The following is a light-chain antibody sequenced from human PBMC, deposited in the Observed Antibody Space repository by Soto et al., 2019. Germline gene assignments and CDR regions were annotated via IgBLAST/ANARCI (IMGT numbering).Light chain of an antibody. CDR2: LGS. V-gene: IGKV2-28*01. CDR1: QSLLHSNGYNY. CDR3: MQALQTPWT. Sequence: DIVMTQSPLSLPVTPGEPASISCRSSQSLLHSNGYNYLDWYLQKPGQSPQLLIYLGSNRASGVPYRFSGSGSGTDFTLKISRGEAEDFGVYYCMQALQTPWTFGQGTKVEIK. J-gene: IGKJ1*01.